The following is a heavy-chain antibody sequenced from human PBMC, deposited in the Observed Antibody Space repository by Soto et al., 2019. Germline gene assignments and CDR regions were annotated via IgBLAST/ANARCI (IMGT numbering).Heavy chain of an antibody. CDR2: ISSSSSYI. CDR1: GFTFSSYS. CDR3: ARDMGGYCSGGSCPSDV. J-gene: IGHJ6*02. Sequence: EVPLVESGGGLVKPGGSLRLSCAASGFTFSSYSMNWVRQAPGKGLEWVSSISSSSSYIYYADSVKGRFTISRDNAKNSLYLQMNSLRAEDTAVYYCARDMGGYCSGGSCPSDVWGQGTTVTVSS. D-gene: IGHD2-15*01. V-gene: IGHV3-21*01.